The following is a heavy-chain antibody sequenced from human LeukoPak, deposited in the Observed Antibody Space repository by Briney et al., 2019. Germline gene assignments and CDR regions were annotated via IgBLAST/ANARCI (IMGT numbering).Heavy chain of an antibody. CDR2: IYGGNST. V-gene: IGHV3-66*01. CDR1: GFTLSSYG. J-gene: IGHJ5*01. CDR3: ARGGYSGHEFDF. Sequence: GGSLRLSCAASGFTLSSYGMRWVRQAPGKGLEWLAVIYGGNSTYYAASVKGRFTISRDTSKNTLYLQMNSLTVEDTAVYYCARGGYSGHEFDFWGQGALVTVSS. D-gene: IGHD5-12*01.